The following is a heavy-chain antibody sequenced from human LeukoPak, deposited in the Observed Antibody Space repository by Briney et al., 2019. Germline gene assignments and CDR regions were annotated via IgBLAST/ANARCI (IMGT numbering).Heavy chain of an antibody. CDR1: GFTFSKFA. CDR2: ISVSGDDT. D-gene: IGHD3-10*01. CDR3: ARVGKRYFDY. V-gene: IGHV3-23*01. Sequence: GGSLRLSCAASGFTFSKFALNWVRQAPGEGLQWVSTISVSGDDTYYADSVKGRFTMSRDNSKNTVYLQMNSLRAEDTAIYYCARVGKRYFDYWGQGTLVSVSS. J-gene: IGHJ4*02.